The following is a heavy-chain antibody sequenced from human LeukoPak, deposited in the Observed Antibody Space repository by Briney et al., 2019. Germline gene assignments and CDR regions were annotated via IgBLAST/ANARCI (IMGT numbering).Heavy chain of an antibody. CDR2: INRSGRS. CDR1: GCTIRSYTIY. J-gene: IGHJ4*03. Sequence: PAETLSLSCAASGCTIRSYTIYWGWIRPPPGKGLVWVGGINRSGRSNYNPSSKSRVTTSVDKSKNQFALKQNPVAAGDTAEYYCGKSKGSARSFENWGHGTLVTVSS. CDR3: GKSKGSARSFEN. D-gene: IGHD6-19*01. V-gene: IGHV4-39*01.